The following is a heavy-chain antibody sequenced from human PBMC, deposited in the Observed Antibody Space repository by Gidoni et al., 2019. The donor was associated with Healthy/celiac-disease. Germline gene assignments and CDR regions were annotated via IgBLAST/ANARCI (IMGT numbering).Heavy chain of an antibody. CDR3: ARYPKRGDRYYDSSGYQLGGY. D-gene: IGHD3-22*01. J-gene: IGHJ4*02. CDR1: GFPFSSYR. V-gene: IGHV3-21*01. CDR2: ISSSSSYI. Sequence: EVQLVESGGGLVKPGGSLRLSCAASGFPFSSYRMHWFRQAPGKGLEWVSSISSSSSYIYYADSVKGRFTISRDNAKNSLYLKMNSLRAEDTAVYYCARYPKRGDRYYDSSGYQLGGYWGQGTLVTVSS.